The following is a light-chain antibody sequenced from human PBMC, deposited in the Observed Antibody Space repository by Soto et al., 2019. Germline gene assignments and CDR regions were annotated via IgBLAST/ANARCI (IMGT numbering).Light chain of an antibody. CDR1: QTVNTW. J-gene: IGKJ5*01. CDR3: QQYNTYST. V-gene: IGKV1-5*01. Sequence: DIQMTQSPSTLSASVGDRVTITCRASQTVNTWLAWYQQKPGKAPKVLIFDASSLKTGVPSRFSGSGSGSEFNFTITGLQPDDFATYFCQQYNTYSTFGQGTRLEIK. CDR2: DAS.